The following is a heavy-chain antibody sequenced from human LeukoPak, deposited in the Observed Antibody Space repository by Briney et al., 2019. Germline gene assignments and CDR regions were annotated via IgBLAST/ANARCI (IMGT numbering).Heavy chain of an antibody. V-gene: IGHV4-61*02. CDR1: GGSISSGSYY. D-gene: IGHD6-19*01. CDR2: IYTSGST. Sequence: SETLSLTCTVSGGSISSGSYYWSWIRQPAGKGLEWIGRIYTSGSTNYNPSRKSRVTISVDTSKNQFSLKLSSVTAADTAVYYCAREPDSSGWGFDYWGQGTLVTVSS. J-gene: IGHJ4*02. CDR3: AREPDSSGWGFDY.